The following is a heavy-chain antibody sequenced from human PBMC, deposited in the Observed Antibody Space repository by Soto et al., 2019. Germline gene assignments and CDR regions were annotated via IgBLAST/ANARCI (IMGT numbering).Heavy chain of an antibody. CDR1: GYTFTSYY. CDR2: INPSGGST. Sequence: GASVKVSCKASGYTFTSYYMHWVRQAPGQGLEWMGIINPSGGSTSYAQKFQGRVTMTRDTSTSTVYMELSSLRSEDTAVYYCARDGFQVTHQYYYDYWGQGTLVTVSS. V-gene: IGHV1-46*01. J-gene: IGHJ4*02. D-gene: IGHD5-18*01. CDR3: ARDGFQVTHQYYYDY.